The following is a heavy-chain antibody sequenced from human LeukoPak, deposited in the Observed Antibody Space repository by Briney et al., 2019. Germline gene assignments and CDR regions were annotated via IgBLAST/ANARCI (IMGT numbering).Heavy chain of an antibody. Sequence: GESLRLSCAASGFSFSTSYMSWVRQAPGKGLEYVSVLYDSGDTYYAESVKGRFTISRDNSKNTVYLQMNSLRVEDTAVYYCARAAYDSGGYTANHDFWGQGTLVTVSS. V-gene: IGHV3-53*01. CDR1: GFSFSTSY. D-gene: IGHD3-22*01. CDR2: LYDSGDT. J-gene: IGHJ4*02. CDR3: ARAAYDSGGYTANHDF.